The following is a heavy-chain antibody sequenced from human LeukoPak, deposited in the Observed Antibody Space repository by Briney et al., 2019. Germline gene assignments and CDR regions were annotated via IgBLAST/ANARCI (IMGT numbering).Heavy chain of an antibody. CDR3: AREGPSDNNWFDP. D-gene: IGHD3-9*01. CDR2: IIPIFGTA. J-gene: IGHJ5*02. V-gene: IGHV1-69*13. Sequence: SVKVSCKASGGTFSSYAISWVRQAPGQGLEWMGGIIPIFGTANYAQKFQGRVTITADESTSTAYMELSSLRSEDTAVYYCAREGPSDNNWFDPWGQGTLVTVSS. CDR1: GGTFSSYA.